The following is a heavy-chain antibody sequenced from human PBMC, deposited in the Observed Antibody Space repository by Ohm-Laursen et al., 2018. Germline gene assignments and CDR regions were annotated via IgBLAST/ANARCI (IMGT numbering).Heavy chain of an antibody. Sequence: SETLSLTCSVSGGSISSSSYCWGWIRQPPGKGLEWIGNIYYSGSTYYNPSLRSRVSISIHPSQNQFSLKLSSVTAADTAVYYCARGFSGWWGRIDYWGQGILVTVSS. CDR2: IYYSGST. J-gene: IGHJ4*02. D-gene: IGHD6-19*01. V-gene: IGHV4-39*02. CDR1: GGSISSSSYC. CDR3: ARGFSGWWGRIDY.